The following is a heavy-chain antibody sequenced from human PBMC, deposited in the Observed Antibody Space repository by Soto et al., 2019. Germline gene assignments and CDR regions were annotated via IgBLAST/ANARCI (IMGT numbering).Heavy chain of an antibody. Sequence: ASVKVSCKVSGYTLTELSMHWVRQAPGKGLEWMGGFDPEDGETIYAQKFQGRVTMTEDTSTDTAYMELSSLRSEDTAVYYCATDRGVGDYYSAFDIWGQGTMVTVSS. D-gene: IGHD2-21*01. CDR2: FDPEDGET. CDR3: ATDRGVGDYYSAFDI. V-gene: IGHV1-24*01. CDR1: GYTLTELS. J-gene: IGHJ3*02.